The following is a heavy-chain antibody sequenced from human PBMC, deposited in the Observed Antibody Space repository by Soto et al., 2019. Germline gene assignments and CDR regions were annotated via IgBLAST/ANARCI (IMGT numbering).Heavy chain of an antibody. J-gene: IGHJ4*02. CDR1: GFTFSSYW. Sequence: EVQLVESGGGLVQRGGSLRLSCAASGFTFSSYWMHWVRQAPGKGLVWVSRINSDGSSTSYADSVKGRFTISRDNAKNTLYLQMNSLRAEDTAVYYCAVAVAGPTAIGYWGQGTLVTVSS. CDR3: AVAVAGPTAIGY. CDR2: INSDGSST. V-gene: IGHV3-74*01. D-gene: IGHD6-19*01.